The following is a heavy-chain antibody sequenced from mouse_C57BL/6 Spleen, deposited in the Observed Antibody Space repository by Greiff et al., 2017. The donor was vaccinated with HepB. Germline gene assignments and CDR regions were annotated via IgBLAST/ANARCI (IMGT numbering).Heavy chain of an antibody. CDR2: IYPSDSET. V-gene: IGHV1-61*01. CDR1: GYTFTSYW. D-gene: IGHD1-2*01. CDR3: ARSRATAGFAY. Sequence: QVQLQQPGAELVRPGSSVKLSCKASGYTFTSYWMDWVKQRPGQGLEWIGNIYPSDSETHYNQKFKDKATLTVDKSSSTAYMQLSSLTSEDSAVYYCARSRATAGFAYWGQGTLVTVSA. J-gene: IGHJ3*01.